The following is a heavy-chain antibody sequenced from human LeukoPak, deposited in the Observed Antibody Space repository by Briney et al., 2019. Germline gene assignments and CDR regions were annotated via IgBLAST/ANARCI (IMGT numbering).Heavy chain of an antibody. CDR1: GYSFSNYW. V-gene: IGHV5-51*01. J-gene: IGHJ3*02. CDR3: ARRPGVVRDSFDI. CDR2: IYPGDSDT. D-gene: IGHD2-15*01. Sequence: GESLKISCKGSGYSFSNYWIGWVRQMPGKGLEWMGIIYPGDSDTRYSPSFQGQVTISADKSINTAYLQWSSLKASDTAMYYCARRPGVVRDSFDIWGXGTMVTVSS.